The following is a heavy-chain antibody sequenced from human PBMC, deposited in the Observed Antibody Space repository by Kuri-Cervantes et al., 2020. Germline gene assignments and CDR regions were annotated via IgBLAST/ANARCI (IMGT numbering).Heavy chain of an antibody. CDR2: IYYSGST. V-gene: IGHV4-31*03. D-gene: IGHD3-10*01. Sequence: SETLSLSCTVSGGSISSGGYYWSWIRQHPGKGLEWIGYIYYSGSTYYNPSLKSRVTISVDTSKNQFSLKLNSATAADTAVYYCARTVLLWFGEHLYYFDYWGQGTLVTVSS. CDR1: GGSISSGGYY. J-gene: IGHJ4*02. CDR3: ARTVLLWFGEHLYYFDY.